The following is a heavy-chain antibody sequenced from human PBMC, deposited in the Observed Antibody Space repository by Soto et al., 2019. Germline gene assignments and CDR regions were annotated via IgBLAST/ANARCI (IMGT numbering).Heavy chain of an antibody. CDR3: ARLRRLVACCGGGCYSAFDY. CDR2: INPNSGGT. J-gene: IGHJ4*02. CDR1: GYTFTGYY. V-gene: IGHV1-2*04. D-gene: IGHD2-21*02. Sequence: QVQLVQSGAEVQKPGASVKVSCKASGYTFTGYYMHWVRQAPGQGLEWMGWINPNSGGTNYAQKLQGWVTMTRDTSLSPAYMEMSRLRSDETAVYSCARLRRLVACCGGGCYSAFDYWGEGTLCTFSS.